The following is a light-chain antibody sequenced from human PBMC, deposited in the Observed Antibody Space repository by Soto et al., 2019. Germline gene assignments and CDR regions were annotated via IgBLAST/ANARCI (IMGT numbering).Light chain of an antibody. CDR1: QGIGNS. Sequence: DLQMTQSPPSLSASVGDRVTITCRASQGIGNSLAWYQQKPGTVPKLLIYSASTLHSGVPSRFSGSGSGTDFTLTISSLQPEDVAAYYCQKYNTVPATFGQGTRLEIK. V-gene: IGKV1-27*01. J-gene: IGKJ5*01. CDR3: QKYNTVPAT. CDR2: SAS.